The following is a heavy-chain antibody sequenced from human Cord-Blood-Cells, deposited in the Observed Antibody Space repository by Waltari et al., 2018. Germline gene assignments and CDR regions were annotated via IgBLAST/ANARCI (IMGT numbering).Heavy chain of an antibody. D-gene: IGHD3-10*01. J-gene: IGHJ1*01. CDR1: GYTFTSYD. V-gene: IGHV1-8*01. CDR3: ARDLDGSGSRNLQYFQH. CDR2: MNPNSGNT. Sequence: QVQLVQSGAEVKKPGASVKVSCKASGYTFTSYDINWVRQATGQGLEWMGWMNPNSGNTGYAQKFQGRVTMTRNTSISTAYMELSSLRSEDTAVYYCARDLDGSGSRNLQYFQHWGQGTLVTVSS.